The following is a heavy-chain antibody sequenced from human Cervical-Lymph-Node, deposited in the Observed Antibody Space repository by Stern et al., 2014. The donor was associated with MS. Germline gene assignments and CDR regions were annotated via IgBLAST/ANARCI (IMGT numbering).Heavy chain of an antibody. CDR3: ARDRYGDPFDF. D-gene: IGHD4-17*01. CDR2: IKPNTGDT. V-gene: IGHV1-2*02. J-gene: IGHJ4*02. Sequence: VQLVESGAEVKKPGASLRVSCETSGYTFPDYFIHWVRQAPGQGLEYMGWIKPNTGDTNFAQKFQGRFTMTRDTSLTTAYLDLRRLQSDDTATYYCARDRYGDPFDFWGQGTPVTVSS. CDR1: GYTFPDYF.